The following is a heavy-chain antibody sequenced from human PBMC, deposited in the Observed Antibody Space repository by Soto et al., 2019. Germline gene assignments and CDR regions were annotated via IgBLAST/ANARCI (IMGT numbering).Heavy chain of an antibody. CDR2: INHSGST. D-gene: IGHD2-8*02. Sequence: ALVTLLLPRAVFGGTFRGFFWTRIRQPPGTGLEWIGEINHSGSTNYNPSLKSRVTISVDTSKNQFSLKLTSVTAADTAVYYCARDKITGLFDYWGQGTLVTVSS. CDR1: GGTFRGFF. V-gene: IGHV4-34*01. J-gene: IGHJ4*02. CDR3: ARDKITGLFDY.